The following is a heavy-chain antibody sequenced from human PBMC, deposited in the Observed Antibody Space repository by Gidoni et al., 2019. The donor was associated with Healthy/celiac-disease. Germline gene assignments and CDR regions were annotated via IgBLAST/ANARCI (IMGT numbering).Heavy chain of an antibody. CDR1: AGSISSYY. D-gene: IGHD3-16*01. V-gene: IGHV4-4*07. CDR3: ARDLGDYVGYYGMDV. Sequence: QVHLQESGPGLEKPSETLSLTSTFSAGSISSYYWSWIRQPAGKGLEWIGRIFTSGSTNYNPSLKSRVPMSVDTSKNKFSLKLSSVTAADTAVYYCARDLGDYVGYYGMDVWGQGTTVTVSS. J-gene: IGHJ6*02. CDR2: IFTSGST.